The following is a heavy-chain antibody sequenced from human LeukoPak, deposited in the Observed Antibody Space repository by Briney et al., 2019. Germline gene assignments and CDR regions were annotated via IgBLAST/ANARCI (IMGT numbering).Heavy chain of an antibody. CDR2: IYYSGST. V-gene: IGHV4-39*07. CDR3: ARGVSRGYSYGRYYMDV. CDR1: GGSISSTSYY. D-gene: IGHD5-18*01. J-gene: IGHJ6*03. Sequence: SETLSLTCVVSGGSISSTSYYWGWIRQPPGKGLEWIGSIYYSGSTYYSPSLKSRVTISVDTSKNQFSLKLSSVTAADTAVYYCARGVSRGYSYGRYYMDVWGKGTTVTVSS.